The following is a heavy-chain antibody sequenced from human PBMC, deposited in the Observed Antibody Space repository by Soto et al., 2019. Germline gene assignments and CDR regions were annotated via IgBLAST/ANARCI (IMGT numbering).Heavy chain of an antibody. CDR3: ATAGYSGYVYYYGMDV. CDR2: FDPEDGET. V-gene: IGHV1-24*01. D-gene: IGHD5-12*01. J-gene: IGHJ6*02. CDR1: GYTLTELS. Sequence: GASVKVTCKVSGYTLTELSMRWVRQAPGKGLEWMGGFDPEDGETIYAQKFQGRVTMTEDTSTDTAYMELSSLRSEDTAVYYCATAGYSGYVYYYGMDVWGQGTTVTVSS.